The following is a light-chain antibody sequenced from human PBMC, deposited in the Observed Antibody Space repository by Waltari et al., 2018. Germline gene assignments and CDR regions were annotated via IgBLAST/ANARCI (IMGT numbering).Light chain of an antibody. Sequence: QSALTQPASVSGSPGQSITISCSGSSSAVGGYNYVSWYQQHPGKAPKLLIYDVSNRPSGISNRFSGSKSGNTASLTISGLQAEDEAHYYCSSYTSSSTLVFGGGTKLTVL. V-gene: IGLV2-14*03. J-gene: IGLJ2*01. CDR2: DVS. CDR1: SSAVGGYNY. CDR3: SSYTSSSTLV.